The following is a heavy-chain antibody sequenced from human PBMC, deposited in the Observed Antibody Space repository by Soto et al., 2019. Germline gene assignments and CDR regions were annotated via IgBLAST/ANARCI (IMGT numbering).Heavy chain of an antibody. CDR3: ARARGQYCSGGSCYFYYYYYYMDV. J-gene: IGHJ6*03. D-gene: IGHD2-15*01. CDR1: GGSFSGYY. CDR2: INHSGST. Sequence: QVQLQQWGAGLLKPSETLSLTCAVYGGSFSGYYWSWIRQPPGKGLEWIGEINHSGSTNYNPSLKSRVTISVDTSKNQFSLTLSSVTAADTAVYYCARARGQYCSGGSCYFYYYYYYMDVWGKGTTVTVSS. V-gene: IGHV4-34*01.